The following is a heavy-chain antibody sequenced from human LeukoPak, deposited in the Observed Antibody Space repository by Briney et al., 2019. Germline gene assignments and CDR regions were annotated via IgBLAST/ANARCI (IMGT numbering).Heavy chain of an antibody. Sequence: SETLSLTCTVSGGSVNRGGYYWSWIRQHPGKGLEWIGHIYYSGSTYYNPSLKSRLIMSLDTSDNQFPLKLTSVTAADTAVYYCVRYSGSASHFDYWGQGTLVTVSS. J-gene: IGHJ4*02. CDR3: VRYSGSASHFDY. CDR1: GGSVNRGGYY. V-gene: IGHV4-31*03. D-gene: IGHD3-10*01. CDR2: IYYSGST.